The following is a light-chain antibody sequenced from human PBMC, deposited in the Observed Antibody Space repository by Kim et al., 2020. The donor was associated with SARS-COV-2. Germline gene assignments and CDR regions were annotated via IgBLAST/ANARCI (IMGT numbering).Light chain of an antibody. J-gene: IGKJ4*01. Sequence: VSPGERATLSCRASQSVSGNLAWYQQKPGQATRLLIYGASTRATAFPARFSGSGSGTEFTLTISSLQSEDFAVYYCQQYNNWPLSFGGGTKVDIK. V-gene: IGKV3-15*01. CDR2: GAS. CDR3: QQYNNWPLS. CDR1: QSVSGN.